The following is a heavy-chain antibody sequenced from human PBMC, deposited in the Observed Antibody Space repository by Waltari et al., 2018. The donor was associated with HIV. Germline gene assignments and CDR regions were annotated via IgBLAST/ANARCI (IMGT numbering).Heavy chain of an antibody. V-gene: IGHV1-2*02. Sequence: QVQLLQSGAEVKKPGASVKVSCKASGYTFTDYYMHWVRQAPGQGPEWMGWINPNRGDTNYAQKFQGRVPMTRDTSITTAYMELSRLRSDDTAVYFCARDYDSNGMYYFDYWGQGTLVTVSS. J-gene: IGHJ4*02. CDR2: INPNRGDT. D-gene: IGHD3-22*01. CDR3: ARDYDSNGMYYFDY. CDR1: GYTFTDYY.